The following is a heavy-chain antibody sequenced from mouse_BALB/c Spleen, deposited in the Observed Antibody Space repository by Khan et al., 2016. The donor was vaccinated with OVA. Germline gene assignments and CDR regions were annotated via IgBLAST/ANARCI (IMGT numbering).Heavy chain of an antibody. J-gene: IGHJ2*01. D-gene: IGHD1-1*01. Sequence: VQLQQSGAELAKPGASVKMSCKASGYTFINYWILWVKQRPGQGLEWIGYINPSTGYTEYNQNFKDKANLTADKSSSTAYMQLSSLTSEDSAVYYCASRGLRWDLDYWGQGTTLTVSS. CDR2: INPSTGYT. CDR1: GYTFINYW. CDR3: ASRGLRWDLDY. V-gene: IGHV1-7*01.